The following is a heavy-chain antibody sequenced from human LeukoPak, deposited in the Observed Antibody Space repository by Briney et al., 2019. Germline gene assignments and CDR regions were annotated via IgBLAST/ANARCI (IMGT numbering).Heavy chain of an antibody. V-gene: IGHV1-18*04. CDR2: ISAYNGNT. D-gene: IGHD1-1*01. J-gene: IGHJ6*04. Sequence: ASVKVSCKASGCTFTSYGISWVRQAPGQGLEWMGWISAYNGNTNYAQKLQGRVTMTTDTSTSAAYMELRSLRSDDTAVYYCARVRLEPNYYYYGMDVWGKGTTVTVSS. CDR1: GCTFTSYG. CDR3: ARVRLEPNYYYYGMDV.